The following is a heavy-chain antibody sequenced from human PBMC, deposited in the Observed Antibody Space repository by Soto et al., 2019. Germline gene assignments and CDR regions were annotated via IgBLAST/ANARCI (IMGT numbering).Heavy chain of an antibody. CDR3: ASRERFYGMDV. CDR1: GVTFSSYA. J-gene: IGHJ6*02. D-gene: IGHD1-26*01. Sequence: VASVKVSCKASGVTFSSYAISWVRQAPGQGLEWMGGIIPIFGTANYAQKFQGRVTITADESTSTAYMELSSLRSEDTAVYYCASRERFYGMDVWGQGTTVTVSS. V-gene: IGHV1-69*13. CDR2: IIPIFGTA.